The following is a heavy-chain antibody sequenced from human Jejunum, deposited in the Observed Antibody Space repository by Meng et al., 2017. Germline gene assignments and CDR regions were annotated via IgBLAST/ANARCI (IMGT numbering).Heavy chain of an antibody. Sequence: GESLQISCAASGFTFDEYAMHWIRQAPGKSLEWVSLISWDGDDTYYADSVKGRFTISRDNSRNSLFLEMNSLRAEDTAVYYCAKDYFSMTYGMDVWGQGTTVTVSS. D-gene: IGHD2-8*01. CDR2: ISWDGDDT. CDR3: AKDYFSMTYGMDV. V-gene: IGHV3-43D*04. CDR1: GFTFDEYA. J-gene: IGHJ6*02.